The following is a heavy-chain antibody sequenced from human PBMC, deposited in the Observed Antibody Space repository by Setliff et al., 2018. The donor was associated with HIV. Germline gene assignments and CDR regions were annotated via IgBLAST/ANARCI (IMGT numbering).Heavy chain of an antibody. CDR3: AKSKTKYSSSWYNDIRPEYFQH. J-gene: IGHJ1*01. V-gene: IGHV3-48*01. Sequence: PGGSLRLSCAASGFTFSTYSMNWVRQAPGKGLEWISYISGSTSFSTVHYSDSVKGRFTISRDNAKNSLYLQMNSLRADDTAVYYCAKSKTKYSSSWYNDIRPEYFQHWGQGTLVTVSS. D-gene: IGHD6-13*01. CDR2: ISGSTSFSTV. CDR1: GFTFSTYS.